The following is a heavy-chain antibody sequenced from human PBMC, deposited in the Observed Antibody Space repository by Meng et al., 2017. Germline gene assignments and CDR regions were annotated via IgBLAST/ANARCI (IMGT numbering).Heavy chain of an antibody. D-gene: IGHD3-22*01. CDR1: GFTFSSYD. CDR3: ARNTYYYDSSGYIDY. Sequence: QRVGVGGGLVQPGGSLRLSCAASGFTFSSYDMHWVRQATGKGLEWVSAIGTAGDTYYPGSVKGRFTISRENAKNSLYLQMNSLRAEDTAVYYCARNTYYYDSSGYIDYWGQGTLVTASS. J-gene: IGHJ4*02. V-gene: IGHV3-13*01. CDR2: IGTAGDT.